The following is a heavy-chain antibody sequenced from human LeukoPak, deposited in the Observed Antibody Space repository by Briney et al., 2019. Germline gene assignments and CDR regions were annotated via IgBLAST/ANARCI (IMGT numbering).Heavy chain of an antibody. V-gene: IGHV3-48*04. CDR3: ARVYNWIRYYMDV. D-gene: IGHD1-20*01. J-gene: IGHJ6*03. CDR2: ISSSSSTI. Sequence: GGSLRLSCAASGFTFSSYWMSWIRQAPGKGLEWISYISSSSSTIYYADSVKGRFTISRDNAKNSVYLQMNSLRAEDTAVYYCARVYNWIRYYMDVWGKGTTVTVSS. CDR1: GFTFSSYW.